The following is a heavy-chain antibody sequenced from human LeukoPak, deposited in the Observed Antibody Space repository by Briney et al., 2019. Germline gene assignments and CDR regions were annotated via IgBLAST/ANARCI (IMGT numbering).Heavy chain of an antibody. Sequence: GESLKISCKAYGYSFITYWIGWVRQMPGKGLEWMGIIFPGDSDTRYSPSFQGQVTISADKSISTAYLQWRSLKASDTAMYYCARRDYDFWSLQSWRRGTLVTVSS. J-gene: IGHJ5*02. V-gene: IGHV5-51*01. CDR2: IFPGDSDT. D-gene: IGHD3-3*01. CDR1: GYSFITYW. CDR3: ARRDYDFWSLQS.